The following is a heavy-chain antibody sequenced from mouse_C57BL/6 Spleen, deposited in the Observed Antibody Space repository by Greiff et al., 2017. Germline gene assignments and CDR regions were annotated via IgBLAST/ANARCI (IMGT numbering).Heavy chain of an antibody. V-gene: IGHV3-1*01. J-gene: IGHJ3*01. CDR3: AGYDYDAGGFAY. Sequence: EVKLLESGPGMVKPSQSLSLTCTVTGYSITSGYDWHWIRHFPGNKLEWMGYISYSGSTNYNPSLKSRISITHDTSKTHFFLKLNSVTTEDTATYYCAGYDYDAGGFAYWGQGTLVTVSA. CDR2: ISYSGST. CDR1: GYSITSGYD. D-gene: IGHD2-4*01.